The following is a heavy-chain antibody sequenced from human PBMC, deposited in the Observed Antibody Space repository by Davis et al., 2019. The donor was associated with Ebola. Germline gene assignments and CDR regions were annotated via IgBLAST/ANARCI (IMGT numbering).Heavy chain of an antibody. CDR1: GFIFPSYA. J-gene: IGHJ4*02. Sequence: GGSLRLSCAASGFIFPSYAMSWVRQAPGKGLEWVSGVSGTGERTSYADSVKGRFTISRDNAKNSLYLQMNSLRAEDTAVYYCARVDVDSSGYFDYWGQGTLVTVSS. D-gene: IGHD3-22*01. V-gene: IGHV3-23*01. CDR3: ARVDVDSSGYFDY. CDR2: VSGTGERT.